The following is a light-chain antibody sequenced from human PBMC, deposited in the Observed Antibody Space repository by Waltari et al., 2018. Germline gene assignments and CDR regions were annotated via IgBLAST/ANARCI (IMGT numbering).Light chain of an antibody. CDR2: EGS. Sequence: QSALTPPASVSGSPGQSITISCTGTSSDVGRYNLVSWYQQHPGKAPKLMICEGSKRPSGVSDRFSASKSGNTASLTISGLQAEDEADYYCCSYAGISTYVFGTGTYVTVL. CDR3: CSYAGISTYV. J-gene: IGLJ1*01. CDR1: SSDVGRYNL. V-gene: IGLV2-23*01.